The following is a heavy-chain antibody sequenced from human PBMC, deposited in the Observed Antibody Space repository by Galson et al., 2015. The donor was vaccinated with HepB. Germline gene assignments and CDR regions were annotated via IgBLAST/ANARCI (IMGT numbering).Heavy chain of an antibody. Sequence: SLRLSCAASGFTFNSYAMSWVRQAPGKGLEWVSLISGSGGSTYYADSVKGRFTISRDNSKNTLYVQMNSLRAEDTAVYYCAKSFFDSSGYYPYYFDYWGQGTLVTVSS. CDR2: ISGSGGST. J-gene: IGHJ4*02. D-gene: IGHD3-22*01. CDR3: AKSFFDSSGYYPYYFDY. CDR1: GFTFNSYA. V-gene: IGHV3-23*01.